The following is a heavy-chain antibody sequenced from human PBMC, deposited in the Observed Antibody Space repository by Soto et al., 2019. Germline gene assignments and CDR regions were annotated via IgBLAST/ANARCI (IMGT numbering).Heavy chain of an antibody. Sequence: ASVKVSCKASGYTSTGYYMHWVRQAPGQGLEWMGWINPNSGGTNYAQKFQGWVTMTRDTSISTAYMELSRLRSDDTAVYYCARAPYYYYGMDVSGQGTTVTVS. CDR1: GYTSTGYY. V-gene: IGHV1-2*04. CDR2: INPNSGGT. CDR3: ARAPYYYYGMDV. J-gene: IGHJ6*02.